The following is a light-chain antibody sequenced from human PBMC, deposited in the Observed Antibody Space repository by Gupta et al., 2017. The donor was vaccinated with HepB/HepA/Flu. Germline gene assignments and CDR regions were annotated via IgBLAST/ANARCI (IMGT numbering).Light chain of an antibody. Sequence: DIQMNQSPSTPFASVGDRVTITCRASESISSWLAWYQQKPGKAPELLIYKASSLESGVPSRFSGSGSGTEFTLTISSLQPDDFATYYCQQYQTYWTFGQGTKVELK. CDR3: QQYQTYWT. CDR1: ESISSW. CDR2: KAS. V-gene: IGKV1-5*03. J-gene: IGKJ1*01.